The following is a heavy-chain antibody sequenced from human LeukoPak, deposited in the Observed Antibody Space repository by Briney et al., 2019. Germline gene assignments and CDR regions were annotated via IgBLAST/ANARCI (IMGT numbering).Heavy chain of an antibody. D-gene: IGHD3-10*01. CDR3: ARESGGSGTLPYDF. CDR1: GFTLSSYE. Sequence: PGVSLRLSCAASGFTLSSYEMHWVRQPSGKGLEWVSAVGVGHDTFYGGSVKGRFTISRDNARNSVYLQMHSLRAGDTGVYYCARESGGSGTLPYDFWGHGTMVTVSS. J-gene: IGHJ3*01. V-gene: IGHV3-13*01. CDR2: VGVGHDT.